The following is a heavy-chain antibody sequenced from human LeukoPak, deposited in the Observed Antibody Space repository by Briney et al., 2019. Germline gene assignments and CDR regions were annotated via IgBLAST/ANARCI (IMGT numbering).Heavy chain of an antibody. CDR3: ARGQTTVTN. Sequence: PGGSLRLSCAASGFIFSSYWMSWVRQAPGKGLEWVANIKQDGSEKYYVDSVKGRFTISRDNAKNSLYLQMNSLRAEDTAVYFCARGQTTVTNWGQGTLVTVSS. CDR1: GFIFSSYW. CDR2: IKQDGSEK. V-gene: IGHV3-7*03. D-gene: IGHD4-17*01. J-gene: IGHJ4*02.